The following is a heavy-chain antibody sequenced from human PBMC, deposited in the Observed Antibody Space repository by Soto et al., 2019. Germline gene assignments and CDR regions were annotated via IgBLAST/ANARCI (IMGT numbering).Heavy chain of an antibody. CDR3: ARDQAAYYYGTGSYFYEAGSGY. D-gene: IGHD3-10*01. J-gene: IGHJ4*02. V-gene: IGHV1-69*06. CDR1: AGTFSSYA. Sequence: GASVKVSCKASAGTFSSYAISWVRLAPGQGLESMGGIIPIFGTASYAQTLQGRVTITADKSTSTAYMELSSLRSEDTAVYYCARDQAAYYYGTGSYFYEAGSGYWGQGTLVTVSS. CDR2: IIPIFGTA.